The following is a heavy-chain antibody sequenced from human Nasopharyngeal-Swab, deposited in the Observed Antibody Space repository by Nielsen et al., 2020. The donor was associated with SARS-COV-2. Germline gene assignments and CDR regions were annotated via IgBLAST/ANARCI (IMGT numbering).Heavy chain of an antibody. J-gene: IGHJ4*02. CDR2: INHSGST. CDR1: GGSFSGYY. V-gene: IGHV4-34*01. D-gene: IGHD2-15*01. Sequence: GSLRLSCAVYGGSFSGYYWSWIRQPPGKGLEWIGEINHSGSTNYNPSLKSRVTISVDTSKNQFSLKLSSVTAADTAVYYCARGRRDFVVALGAQFDYWGQGTLVTVSS. CDR3: ARGRRDFVVALGAQFDY.